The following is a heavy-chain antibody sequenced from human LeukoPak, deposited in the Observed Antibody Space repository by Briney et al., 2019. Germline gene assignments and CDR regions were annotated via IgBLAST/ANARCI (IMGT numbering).Heavy chain of an antibody. CDR1: GFTFSSYG. CDR2: ISYDGSNK. Sequence: PGGSLRLSRAASGFTFSSYGMHWVRQAPGKGLEWVAVISYDGSNKYYADSVKGRFTISRDNSKNTLYLQMNSLRAEDTAVYYCANGGASREYYDSSGYGAFDIWGQGTMVTVSS. D-gene: IGHD3-22*01. CDR3: ANGGASREYYDSSGYGAFDI. J-gene: IGHJ3*02. V-gene: IGHV3-30*18.